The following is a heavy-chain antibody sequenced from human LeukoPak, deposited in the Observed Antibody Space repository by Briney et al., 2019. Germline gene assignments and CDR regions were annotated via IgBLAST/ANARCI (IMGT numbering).Heavy chain of an antibody. J-gene: IGHJ4*02. CDR2: INHSGST. V-gene: IGHV4-34*01. D-gene: IGHD5-18*01. Sequence: SETLSLTCAVYGGSFSGYYWSWIRQPPGKGLEWIGEINHSGSTNYNPSLKSRVTISVDTSKNQFSLKLSSVTAADTAVYYCARGERQLWSLWGQGTLVTVSS. CDR3: ARGERQLWSL. CDR1: GGSFSGYY.